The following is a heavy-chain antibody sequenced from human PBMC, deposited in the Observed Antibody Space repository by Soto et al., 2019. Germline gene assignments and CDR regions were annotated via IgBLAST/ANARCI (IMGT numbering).Heavy chain of an antibody. D-gene: IGHD3-3*01. J-gene: IGHJ4*02. CDR1: GFTFFSDG. CDR3: AKDRAGDIYVAARSGLDY. CDR2: ISYDGSNK. Sequence: GGSLRLSCAASGFTFFSDGMHLVLQAPGKGLEWVAVISYDGSNKYYGDSVKGRFTISRDNSKNTLYLQMNSLRADDTAVYYCAKDRAGDIYVAARSGLDYWGQGTLVTAPQ. V-gene: IGHV3-30*18.